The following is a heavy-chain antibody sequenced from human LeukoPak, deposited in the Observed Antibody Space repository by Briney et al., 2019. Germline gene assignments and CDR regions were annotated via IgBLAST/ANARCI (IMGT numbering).Heavy chain of an antibody. Sequence: PETLSHTPIFSVDSLTNYYWSWVRPPLQEGGVCVGFTFYRGTTNYNPTLRSRVTILLDTTPNHFSIKHSSVTAADTRLYFFARLLAHNFWRGSYTRTYCFDSWGQGTLVTVSS. CDR2: TFYRGTT. CDR3: ARLLAHNFWRGSYTRTYCFDS. D-gene: IGHD3-3*01. CDR1: VDSLTNYY. V-gene: IGHV4-59*12. J-gene: IGHJ4*02.